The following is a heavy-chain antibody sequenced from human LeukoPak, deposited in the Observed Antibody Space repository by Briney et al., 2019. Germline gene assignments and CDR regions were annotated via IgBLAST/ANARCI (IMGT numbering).Heavy chain of an antibody. Sequence: SQTLSLTCAMSGETVSSNSAAWNWIRQSPSRGLEWLGRTYYRPKWYNDYAVSVKSRIIINPDKAKNQFSLQLNSVTPEDAAVYYCARGVDAFNIWGQGTMVTVSS. CDR2: TYYRPKWYN. V-gene: IGHV6-1*01. CDR3: ARGVDAFNI. CDR1: GETVSSNSAA. J-gene: IGHJ3*02.